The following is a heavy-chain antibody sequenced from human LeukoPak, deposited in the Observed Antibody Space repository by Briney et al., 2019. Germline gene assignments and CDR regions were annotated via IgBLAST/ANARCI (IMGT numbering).Heavy chain of an antibody. CDR2: IGSSGSNK. V-gene: IGHV3-48*03. D-gene: IGHD2-15*01. CDR1: GFTFSSYE. CDR3: ARLILGSSDY. Sequence: GGSLRLSWSASGFTFSSYEMQWVRQAPGKGLEWVAYIGSSGSNKYYVDSVKSRFTISRDNARNSLYLQMNSLRAEDAGIYYCARLILGSSDYWGQGALVTVSS. J-gene: IGHJ4*02.